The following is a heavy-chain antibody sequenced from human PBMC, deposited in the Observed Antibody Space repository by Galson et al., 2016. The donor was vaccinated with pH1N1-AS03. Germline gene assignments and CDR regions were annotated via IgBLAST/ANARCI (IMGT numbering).Heavy chain of an antibody. CDR2: IYNGGRT. Sequence: SLRLSCAASGFTVSSNYMSWVRQAPGRGLEWVSFIYNGGRTLYADSVKGRFTISRDSSKNTLYLQMDSLEIEDTAVYYCARNSYEDVDLEGFYFDYWGQGTLVTVSS. CDR1: GFTVSSNY. V-gene: IGHV3-53*01. D-gene: IGHD3-22*01. J-gene: IGHJ4*02. CDR3: ARNSYEDVDLEGFYFDY.